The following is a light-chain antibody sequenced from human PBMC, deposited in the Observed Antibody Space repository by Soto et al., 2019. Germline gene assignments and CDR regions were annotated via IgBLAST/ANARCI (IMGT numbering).Light chain of an antibody. J-gene: IGKJ5*01. V-gene: IGKV2D-29*02. CDR2: EVS. CDR1: QSLLHITGETF. Sequence: VVMTQTPLSLSVAPGQPGSISCSPSQSLLHITGETFLFWYLQKPGQSPQLLIYEVSTRVSGVPDRFSGSGSGIDFTLETSRVETDDVGIYYCMQSTQLPPPFGQGTRLEI. CDR3: MQSTQLPPP.